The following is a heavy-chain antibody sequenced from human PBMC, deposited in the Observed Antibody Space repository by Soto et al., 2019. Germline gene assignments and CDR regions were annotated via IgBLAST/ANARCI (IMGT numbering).Heavy chain of an antibody. V-gene: IGHV1-8*01. D-gene: IGHD4-17*01. Sequence: ASVKVSCKASGYTFTSYDINWVRQATGQGLEWMGWMNPNSGNTGYAQKSQGRVTMTRNTSISTAYMELSSLRSEDTAVYYCASPHYADGYNWFDPWGQGTLVTVSS. CDR3: ASPHYADGYNWFDP. J-gene: IGHJ5*02. CDR1: GYTFTSYD. CDR2: MNPNSGNT.